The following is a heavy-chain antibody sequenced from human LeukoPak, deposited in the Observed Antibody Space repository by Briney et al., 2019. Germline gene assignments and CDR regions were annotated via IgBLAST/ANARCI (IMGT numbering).Heavy chain of an antibody. J-gene: IGHJ5*02. D-gene: IGHD3-3*01. CDR1: GFTFDDYG. V-gene: IGHV3-20*04. CDR3: ARERRPYDFWSGYYKS. Sequence: PGGSLRLSCAASGFTFDDYGMSWVRQAPGKGLEWVSGINWNGGSTGYADSVKGRFTIYRDNDKHSLYLQMNSLRAEDTALYYCARERRPYDFWSGYYKSWGQGTLVTVSS. CDR2: INWNGGST.